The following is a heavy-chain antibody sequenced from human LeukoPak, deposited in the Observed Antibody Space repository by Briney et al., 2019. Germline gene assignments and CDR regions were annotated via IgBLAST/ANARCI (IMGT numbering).Heavy chain of an antibody. Sequence: PSETLSLTCAVYGGSFSGYYWSWIRQPPGKGLEWIGEINHGGSTNYNPSLKSRVTISVDTSKNQFSLKLSSVTAADTAVYYCARDVRYCSSTSCYNTYWFDPWGQGTLVTVSS. CDR2: INHGGST. J-gene: IGHJ5*02. V-gene: IGHV4-34*01. CDR1: GGSFSGYY. CDR3: ARDVRYCSSTSCYNTYWFDP. D-gene: IGHD2-2*02.